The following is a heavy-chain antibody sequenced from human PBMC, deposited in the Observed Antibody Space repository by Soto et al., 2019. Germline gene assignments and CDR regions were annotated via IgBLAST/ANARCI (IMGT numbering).Heavy chain of an antibody. D-gene: IGHD3-3*01. V-gene: IGHV3-15*07. J-gene: IGHJ6*04. CDR3: TTLSITIFGVVLMDV. CDR2: IKSKTDGGTT. Sequence: GGSLRLSCAASGFTFSNAWMNWVRQAPGKGLEWVGRIKSKTDGGTTDYAAPVKGRFTISRDDSKNTLYLQMNSLKTEDTAVYYCTTLSITIFGVVLMDVWGEGTTVTVSS. CDR1: GFTFSNAW.